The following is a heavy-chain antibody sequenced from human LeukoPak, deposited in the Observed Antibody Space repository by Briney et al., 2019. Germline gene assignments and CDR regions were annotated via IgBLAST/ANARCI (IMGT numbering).Heavy chain of an antibody. CDR1: GYTFTSYG. Sequence: GASVKVSCKASGYTFTSYGISWVRQAPGQGLEWMGWISAYNGNTNYAQKLQGRVTMTTDASTSTAYMELRSLRSDDTAVYYCARAVYNIVVVPAAKGYAFDIWGQGTMVTVSS. J-gene: IGHJ3*02. D-gene: IGHD2-2*01. CDR3: ARAVYNIVVVPAAKGYAFDI. V-gene: IGHV1-18*01. CDR2: ISAYNGNT.